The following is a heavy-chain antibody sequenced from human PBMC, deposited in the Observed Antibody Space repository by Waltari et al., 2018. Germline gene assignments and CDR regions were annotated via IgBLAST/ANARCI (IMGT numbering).Heavy chain of an antibody. J-gene: IGHJ6*02. V-gene: IGHV3-33*01. Sequence: QVQLVESGGGVVQPGRSLRLSCAASGFTFSSYGMHWVRQAPGKGLEWVAVIWYDGSNKDYAASVKGRFTISIDNSKNTLYLQMNSLRAEDTAVYYCARDRWSSSGWAYYYYGMDVWGQGTTVTVSS. CDR1: GFTFSSYG. CDR2: IWYDGSNK. CDR3: ARDRWSSSGWAYYYYGMDV. D-gene: IGHD6-19*01.